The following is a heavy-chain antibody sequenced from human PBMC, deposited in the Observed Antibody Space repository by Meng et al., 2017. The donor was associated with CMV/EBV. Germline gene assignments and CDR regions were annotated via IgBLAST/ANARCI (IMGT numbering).Heavy chain of an antibody. Sequence: GESLKISCAASGFTFSDYYMSWIRQAPGKGLEWVSYISSCGSTIYYADSVKGRFTISRDNAKNSLYLQMNSLRAEDTAVYYCASYWNYRADYWGQGTLVTVSS. D-gene: IGHD1-7*01. CDR1: GFTFSDYY. J-gene: IGHJ4*02. CDR2: ISSCGSTI. CDR3: ASYWNYRADY. V-gene: IGHV3-11*04.